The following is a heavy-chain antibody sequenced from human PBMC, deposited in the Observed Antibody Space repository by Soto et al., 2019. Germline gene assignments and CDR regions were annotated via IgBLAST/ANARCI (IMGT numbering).Heavy chain of an antibody. CDR1: GFVFSDHD. Sequence: GGSLRLSCAASGFVFSDHDMHWVRQVPGKGLEWVSEIGVAGDTYYPDSVKGRFTISRENARKTLYLQMTSLRVGDTATYYRVRDRYYGSGSLFENWGQGTPVTVSS. D-gene: IGHD3-10*01. CDR3: VRDRYYGSGSLFEN. V-gene: IGHV3-13*01. J-gene: IGHJ4*02. CDR2: IGVAGDT.